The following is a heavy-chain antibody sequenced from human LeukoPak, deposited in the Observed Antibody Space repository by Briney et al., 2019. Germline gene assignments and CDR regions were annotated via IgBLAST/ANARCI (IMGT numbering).Heavy chain of an antibody. D-gene: IGHD2-15*01. J-gene: IGHJ4*02. CDR2: INHSGST. CDR1: GGSFSGYY. Sequence: PSETLSLTCAVYGGSFSGYYWSWIRQPPGKGLEWIGEINHSGSTNYNPSLKSRVTISVDTSKNQFSLKLSSVTAADTAVYYCARRYCGGGSCYFDYWGQGTLVTVSS. CDR3: ARRYCGGGSCYFDY. V-gene: IGHV4-34*01.